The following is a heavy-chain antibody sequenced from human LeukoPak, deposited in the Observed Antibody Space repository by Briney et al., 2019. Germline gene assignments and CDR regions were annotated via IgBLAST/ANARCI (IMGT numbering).Heavy chain of an antibody. CDR3: ATAHDSSGYIGY. D-gene: IGHD3-22*01. Sequence: ASVKVSCKVSGYTLTELSMHWVRQAPGKGLEWMGGFDPEDGETIYAQKFQGRVTMPEDTSTDTAYMELSSLRSEDTAVYYCATAHDSSGYIGYWGQGTLVTVSS. V-gene: IGHV1-24*01. CDR1: GYTLTELS. J-gene: IGHJ4*02. CDR2: FDPEDGET.